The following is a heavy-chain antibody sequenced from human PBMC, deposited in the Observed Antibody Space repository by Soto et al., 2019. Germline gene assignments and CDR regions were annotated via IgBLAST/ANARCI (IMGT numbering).Heavy chain of an antibody. Sequence: QVEMVQSGAEVKQPGASVRVSCKASGNTHTIYFIHWLRQAPGQGLEWMGWINSVSGGANYATIFRGRVTITRDGSSGTAFMTVSSPRSVGKAGYYCARGGSYFAQWDQGTLITVSS. J-gene: IGHJ4*02. CDR2: INSVSGGA. CDR3: ARGGSYFAQ. D-gene: IGHD3-10*01. V-gene: IGHV1-2*02. CDR1: GNTHTIYF.